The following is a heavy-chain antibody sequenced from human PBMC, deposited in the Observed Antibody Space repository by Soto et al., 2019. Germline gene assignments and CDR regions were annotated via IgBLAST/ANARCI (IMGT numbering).Heavy chain of an antibody. CDR3: TTTQYIAETSAFDI. Sequence: GGSLRLSCAASGFTFSNAWMSWVRQAPGKGLEWVGRIKSKTDGGTTDYAAPVKGRFTISRDDSKNTLYLQMNSLKTEDTAVYYCTTTQYIAETSAFDIWGQGTMVTVSS. D-gene: IGHD6-13*01. J-gene: IGHJ3*02. V-gene: IGHV3-15*01. CDR1: GFTFSNAW. CDR2: IKSKTDGGTT.